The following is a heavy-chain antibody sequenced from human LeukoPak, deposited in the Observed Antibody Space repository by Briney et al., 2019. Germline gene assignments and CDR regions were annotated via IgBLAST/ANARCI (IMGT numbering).Heavy chain of an antibody. CDR3: AKELIRTGWRTNYYFYYLDV. CDR1: GFTFNTYV. V-gene: IGHV3-30*18. Sequence: GGSLRLSCGGSGFTFNTYVLHWVRQAPGKGLEWVAVISNDGYDKYYAESVKGRFTISRDNSKNTLYLQMNGLRPEDTAVYYCAKELIRTGWRTNYYFYYLDVWGKGTTVIVSS. J-gene: IGHJ6*03. CDR2: ISNDGYDK. D-gene: IGHD2-8*02.